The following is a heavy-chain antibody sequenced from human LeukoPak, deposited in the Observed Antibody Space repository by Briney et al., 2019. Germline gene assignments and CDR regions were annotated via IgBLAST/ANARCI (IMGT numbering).Heavy chain of an antibody. D-gene: IGHD3-22*01. J-gene: IGHJ4*02. CDR3: ATGSSDYDSSGYSEY. CDR1: GVSISSSSYY. CDR2: IDDSGSI. V-gene: IGHV4-39*01. Sequence: SETLSLTCTVSGVSISSSSYYWGWLRQTAGKGLEWIGSIDDSGSIYYNPSLKSRVTISIDTSKNQFSLKLSSVTAADTAVYYCATGSSDYDSSGYSEYWGLGNQVTVSS.